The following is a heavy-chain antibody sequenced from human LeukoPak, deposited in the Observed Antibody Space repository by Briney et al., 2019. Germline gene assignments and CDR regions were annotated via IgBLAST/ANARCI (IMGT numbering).Heavy chain of an antibody. CDR3: VADTAMRNAFYI. Sequence: PGGSLRLSCLATGFTFSSYAIHSVRQAPGKGLEYVSAISSNGGSTYYADSVKGRFTISRDNSKNTLYLQMSITCADDTVVYCCVADTAMRNAFYIWGQGTMVTVSS. J-gene: IGHJ3*02. D-gene: IGHD5-18*01. V-gene: IGHV3-64D*09. CDR1: GFTFSSYA. CDR2: ISSNGGST.